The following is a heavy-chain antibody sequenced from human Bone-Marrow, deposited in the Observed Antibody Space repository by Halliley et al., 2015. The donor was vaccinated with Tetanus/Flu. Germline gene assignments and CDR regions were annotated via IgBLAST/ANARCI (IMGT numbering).Heavy chain of an antibody. CDR1: GYTFTSHG. V-gene: IGHV1-18*01. CDR2: ITNYNNNT. D-gene: IGHD5-12*01. J-gene: IGHJ3*02. Sequence: QLVQSGAEVKKPGASVRVSCKASGYTFTSHGISWVRLAPGQGLEWMGYITNYNNNTDYAQKFQGRVTMTTDTSTSTAYMELRNLRSDDTAVFYCARMGSGYSGGGFDIWGQGTMVPVSS. CDR3: ARMGSGYSGGGFDI.